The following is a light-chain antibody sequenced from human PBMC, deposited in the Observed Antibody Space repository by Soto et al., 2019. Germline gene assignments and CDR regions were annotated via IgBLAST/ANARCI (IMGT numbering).Light chain of an antibody. Sequence: EIVLTQSPGTQSLSPVERVTLSCRASQSVSSIYLAWYQQKPGQAPRLLIYGASTRATGIPDRFSGSGSGTDFTLTISRLEPEDFAVYFCQHYGSSLTTFGQGTRLEIK. CDR1: QSVSSIY. CDR3: QHYGSSLTT. CDR2: GAS. V-gene: IGKV3-20*01. J-gene: IGKJ5*01.